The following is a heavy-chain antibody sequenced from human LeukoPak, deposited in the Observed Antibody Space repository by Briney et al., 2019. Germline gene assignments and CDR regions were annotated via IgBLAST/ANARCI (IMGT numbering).Heavy chain of an antibody. Sequence: PGGSLRLSCAASGVTFSSYDMNWVRQAPGKGLEWVSGISGSGGSTYYADSVKGRFTISRDNSKNTLYLQMNSLRAEDTAVYYCAKGNYDFWSGSDVWGQGTTVTVSS. CDR2: ISGSGGST. V-gene: IGHV3-23*01. J-gene: IGHJ6*02. CDR1: GVTFSSYD. CDR3: AKGNYDFWSGSDV. D-gene: IGHD3-3*01.